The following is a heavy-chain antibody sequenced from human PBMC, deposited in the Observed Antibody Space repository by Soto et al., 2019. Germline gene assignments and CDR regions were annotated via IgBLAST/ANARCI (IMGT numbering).Heavy chain of an antibody. D-gene: IGHD6-13*01. CDR2: INSDGSST. J-gene: IGHJ4*02. CDR1: GFTFSSYW. Sequence: EVQLVESGGGLVQPGGSLRLSCSASGFTFSSYWKHWVRQAPGNGLVWVSRINSDGSSTNYADSVKGRFTVSRDNAKNTLYLQMISLRAEDTAVYYCAIAPTSSSAVGGNWGQGTLVTVSS. CDR3: AIAPTSSSAVGGN. V-gene: IGHV3-74*01.